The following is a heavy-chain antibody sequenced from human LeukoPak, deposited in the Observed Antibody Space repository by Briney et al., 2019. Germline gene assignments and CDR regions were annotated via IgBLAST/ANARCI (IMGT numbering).Heavy chain of an antibody. CDR1: GFTFTSYG. CDR3: ARGSSSWYGVFWFDP. CDR2: ISAYNGNT. Sequence: GASVKVSCKASGFTFTSYGISWVRQAPGQGLEWMGWISAYNGNTNYAQKLQGRVTMTTDTSTSTAYMELRSLRSDDTAVYYCARGSSSWYGVFWFDPWGQGTLVTVSS. D-gene: IGHD6-13*01. V-gene: IGHV1-18*01. J-gene: IGHJ5*02.